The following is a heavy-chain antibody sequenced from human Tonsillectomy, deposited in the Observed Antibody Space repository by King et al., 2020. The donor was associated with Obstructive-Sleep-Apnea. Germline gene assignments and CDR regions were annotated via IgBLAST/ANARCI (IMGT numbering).Heavy chain of an antibody. Sequence: VQLVESGGGLVQPGGSLKLSCAASGFTFSGSAMHWVRQACGKGWDGGGRSTSKANSYVTAYAASGKGRFTISRDDSKNTAYLQMNSLKTEDTAVYYCTDGHYYDSSGYSFGSYWGQGTLVTVSS. CDR3: TDGHYYDSSGYSFGSY. D-gene: IGHD3-22*01. CDR2: STSKANSYVT. J-gene: IGHJ4*02. CDR1: GFTFSGSA. V-gene: IGHV3-73*01.